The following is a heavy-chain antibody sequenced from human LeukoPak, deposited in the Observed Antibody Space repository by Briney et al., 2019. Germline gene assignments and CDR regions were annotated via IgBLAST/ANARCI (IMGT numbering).Heavy chain of an antibody. D-gene: IGHD2-2*02. V-gene: IGHV5-51*01. J-gene: IGHJ5*02. CDR1: GYSFTSYW. Sequence: GESLKIYCKGSGYSFTSYWIGWVRQMPGKGLEWMGIIYPGDSDTRYSPSFQGQVTISADKSISTAYLQWSSLKASDTAMYYCASGTGYCSSTSCYTRWFDPWGQGTLVTVSS. CDR3: ASGTGYCSSTSCYTRWFDP. CDR2: IYPGDSDT.